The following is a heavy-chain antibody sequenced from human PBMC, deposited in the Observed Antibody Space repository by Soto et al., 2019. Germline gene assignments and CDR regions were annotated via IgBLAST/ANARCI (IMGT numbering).Heavy chain of an antibody. D-gene: IGHD2-15*01. CDR1: GGSISSYY. V-gene: IGHV4-59*08. CDR3: ARLSALVAPTNYYYYYMDV. J-gene: IGHJ6*03. Sequence: PSETLSLTCTVSGGSISSYYWSWIRQPPGKGLEWIGYFYYSGSTNYNPSLKSRVTISVDTSKNQFSLKLSSVTAADTAVYYCARLSALVAPTNYYYYYMDVWGKGTTVTVSS. CDR2: FYYSGST.